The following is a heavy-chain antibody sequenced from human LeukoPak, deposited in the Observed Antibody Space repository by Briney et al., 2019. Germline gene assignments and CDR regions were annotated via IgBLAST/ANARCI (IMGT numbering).Heavy chain of an antibody. V-gene: IGHV1-18*01. D-gene: IGHD1-26*01. J-gene: IGHJ4*02. CDR1: GYTFTSYG. CDR3: ARDLRYSGSYGDYDIDY. CDR2: ISAYNGNT. Sequence: GASVKVSCKASGYTFTSYGISWVRQAPGQGLEWMGWISAYNGNTNYAQKLQGRVTMTTDTSTSTAYMELRSLRSDDTAVYYCARDLRYSGSYGDYDIDYWGQGTLVTVSS.